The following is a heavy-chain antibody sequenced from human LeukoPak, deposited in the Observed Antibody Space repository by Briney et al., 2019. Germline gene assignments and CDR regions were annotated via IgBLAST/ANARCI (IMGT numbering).Heavy chain of an antibody. CDR3: AKGGSSDRGYDRGIDY. CDR2: MSWNSISI. CDR1: GFTFDNYA. V-gene: IGHV3-9*01. J-gene: IGHJ4*02. Sequence: GRSLRLSCAASGFTFDNYAMHWVRQVPGKGLEWVSGMSWNSISIGYADSVKGRFTISRDDAENSLFLQMNSLRPEDTALYYCAKGGSSDRGYDRGIDYWGQGTLVTVSS. D-gene: IGHD5-12*01.